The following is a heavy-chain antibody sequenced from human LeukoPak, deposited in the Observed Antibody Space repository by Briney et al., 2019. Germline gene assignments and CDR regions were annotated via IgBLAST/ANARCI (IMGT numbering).Heavy chain of an antibody. D-gene: IGHD3-22*01. Sequence: SQTLSLTCTVSGGSISSGDYYWSWLRQTPGKGLEWIGYIYYSGSTFYNRSLKSRVTLSVDTSKNQFSLRLTSVTAADTAVYYCARASLGVSGYYSAEALHFDYWGQGTLVTVSS. V-gene: IGHV4-30-4*08. J-gene: IGHJ4*02. CDR1: GGSISSGDYY. CDR2: IYYSGST. CDR3: ARASLGVSGYYSAEALHFDY.